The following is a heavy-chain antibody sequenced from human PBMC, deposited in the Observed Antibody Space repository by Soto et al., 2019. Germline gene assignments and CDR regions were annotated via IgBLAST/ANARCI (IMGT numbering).Heavy chain of an antibody. CDR2: IYYSGST. Sequence: QLQLQESGPGLVKPSETLSLTCTVSGGSISSSSYYWGWIRQPPGKGLEWIGSIYYSGSTYYNPSLKSRVTISVDTSKNQFSLKLSPVTAADTAVYYCARHRGDIVVVPAAYYFDYWGQGTLVTVSS. V-gene: IGHV4-39*01. CDR3: ARHRGDIVVVPAAYYFDY. J-gene: IGHJ4*02. D-gene: IGHD2-2*01. CDR1: GGSISSSSYY.